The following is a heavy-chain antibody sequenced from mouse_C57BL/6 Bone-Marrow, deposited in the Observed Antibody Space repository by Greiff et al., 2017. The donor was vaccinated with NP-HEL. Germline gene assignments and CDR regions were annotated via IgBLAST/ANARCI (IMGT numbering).Heavy chain of an antibody. J-gene: IGHJ4*01. CDR1: GFTFSSYG. D-gene: IGHD1-1*01. CDR2: ISSGGSYT. CDR3: ARHRTTVVAPYYAMDY. V-gene: IGHV5-6*01. Sequence: EVMLVESGGDLVKPGGSLKLSCAASGFTFSSYGMSWVRQTPDKRLEWVATISSGGSYTYYPDSVKGRFTISRDNAKNTLYLQMSRLKTEDTAMYYCARHRTTVVAPYYAMDYWGQGTSVTVSS.